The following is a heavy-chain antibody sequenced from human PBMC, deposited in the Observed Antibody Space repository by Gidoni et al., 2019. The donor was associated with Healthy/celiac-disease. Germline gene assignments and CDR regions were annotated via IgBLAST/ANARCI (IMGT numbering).Heavy chain of an antibody. CDR1: GYTFPGYY. CDR2: IKPNSGGT. CDR3: ARVSSGQPIDAFDI. V-gene: IGHV1-2*02. Sequence: QVQLVQSGAEVTKPGASVKVSCKASGYTFPGYYMHWVRQAPGQGLEWMGWIKPNSGGTNYAQKVQGRVTMTRDTSISTAYMELSRLRSDDTAVYYCARVSSGQPIDAFDIWGQGTMVTVSS. D-gene: IGHD6-19*01. J-gene: IGHJ3*02.